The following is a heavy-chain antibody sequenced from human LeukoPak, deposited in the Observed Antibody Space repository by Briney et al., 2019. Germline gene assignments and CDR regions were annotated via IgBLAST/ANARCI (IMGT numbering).Heavy chain of an antibody. D-gene: IGHD3-22*01. CDR1: GLTFNNYA. CDR3: AKRDSSGYSHYFDY. J-gene: IGHJ4*02. CDR2: ISGSGMTT. V-gene: IGHV3-23*01. Sequence: QPGGSLRLSCAASGLTFNNYAMSWVRQAPGKGLEWVSAISGSGMTTYYAASVKGRFTISRDNSKNTLYLQMNSLRAEDTAVYYCAKRDSSGYSHYFDYWGQGTLVTVSS.